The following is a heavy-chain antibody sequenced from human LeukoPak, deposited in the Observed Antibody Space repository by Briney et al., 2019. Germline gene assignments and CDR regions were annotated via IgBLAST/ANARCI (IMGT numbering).Heavy chain of an antibody. D-gene: IGHD3-10*01. CDR2: TYYRSKWYN. Sequence: PSQTLSLTCAISGDSVSSNSAAWNWIRQSPSRGLEWLGRTYYRSKWYNDYAVSVKSRITINPDTSKNQFSLQLNSVTPEDTAVYYCAKETYYYGSGSYFHDAFDIWGQGTMSPSLQ. J-gene: IGHJ3*02. CDR1: GDSVSSNSAA. V-gene: IGHV6-1*01. CDR3: AKETYYYGSGSYFHDAFDI.